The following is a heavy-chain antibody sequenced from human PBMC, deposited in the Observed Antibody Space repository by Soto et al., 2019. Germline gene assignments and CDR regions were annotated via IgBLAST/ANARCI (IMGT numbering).Heavy chain of an antibody. J-gene: IGHJ6*02. Sequence: PSETLSLTCTVSGGSVSSGSYYWSWIRQPPGKGLEWIGYIYYSGSTNYNPSLKSRVTISVDTSKNQFSLKLSSVTAADTAVYYCARQVRPAGYYYYYYGMDVWGQGTTVTVSS. D-gene: IGHD2-2*01. CDR2: IYYSGST. V-gene: IGHV4-61*01. CDR1: GGSVSSGSYY. CDR3: ARQVRPAGYYYYYYGMDV.